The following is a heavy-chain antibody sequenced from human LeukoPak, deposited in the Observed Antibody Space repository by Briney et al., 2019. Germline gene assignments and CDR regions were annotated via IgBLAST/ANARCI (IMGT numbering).Heavy chain of an antibody. CDR3: TRLGDSSGYYSDAFDI. CDR1: GFTFSCSA. Sequence: PGGSLRLSCAASGFTFSCSAMHWVRQASGKGLEWVGRIRSKANSYATAYAASVKGRFTISRDDSKNTAYLQMNSLKTEDTAVYYCTRLGDSSGYYSDAFDIWGQGGMVTVSS. V-gene: IGHV3-73*01. D-gene: IGHD3-22*01. CDR2: IRSKANSYAT. J-gene: IGHJ3*02.